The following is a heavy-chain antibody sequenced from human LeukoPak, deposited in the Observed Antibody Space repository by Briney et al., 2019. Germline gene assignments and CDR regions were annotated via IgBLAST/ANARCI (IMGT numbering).Heavy chain of an antibody. CDR3: ASAYSSGLGEFDY. V-gene: IGHV1-69*06. CDR2: IIPIFGTA. Sequence: SVKVSCKASGGTFSSYAISWVRQAPGQGLEWTGGIIPIFGTANYAQKFQGRVTITADKSTSTAYMELSSLRSEDTAVYYCASAYSSGLGEFDYWGQGTLVTVSS. J-gene: IGHJ4*02. D-gene: IGHD6-19*01. CDR1: GGTFSSYA.